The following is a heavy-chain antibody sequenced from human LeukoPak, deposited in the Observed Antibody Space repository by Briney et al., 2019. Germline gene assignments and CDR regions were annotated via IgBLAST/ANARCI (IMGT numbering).Heavy chain of an antibody. Sequence: GGSLRLSCAASGFTFSSYAMSWVRQAPGKWLEWVSAISGSGGSTYYADSVKGRFTISRDNSKNTLYLQMNSLRAEDTAVYYCAKDLYYDSSGYYLVLDYWGQGTLVTVSS. CDR2: ISGSGGST. CDR1: GFTFSSYA. CDR3: AKDLYYDSSGYYLVLDY. D-gene: IGHD3-22*01. V-gene: IGHV3-23*01. J-gene: IGHJ4*02.